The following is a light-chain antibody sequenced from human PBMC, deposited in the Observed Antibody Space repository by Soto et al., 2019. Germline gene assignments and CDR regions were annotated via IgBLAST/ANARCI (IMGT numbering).Light chain of an antibody. CDR1: QSISSW. CDR3: QNYNSYWWT. J-gene: IGKJ1*01. V-gene: IGKV1-5*01. CDR2: DAS. Sequence: DIQMTQSPSTLSASVGDRVTITCRASQSISSWLAWYQQKPGKAPKLLIYDASSLESGVQSRFNGIGFGTELIFPFSSLQPDNFAPYYCQNYNSYWWTFGQGPKV.